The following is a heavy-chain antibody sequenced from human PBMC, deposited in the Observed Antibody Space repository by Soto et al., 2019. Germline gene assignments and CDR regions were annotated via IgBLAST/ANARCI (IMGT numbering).Heavy chain of an antibody. CDR3: AKDAGDFWSGYYPNYMDV. J-gene: IGHJ6*03. CDR2: ISGSGGST. D-gene: IGHD3-3*01. CDR1: GFTFSSYA. Sequence: GGSLRLSCAASGFTFSSYAMSWVRQAPGKGLEWVSAISGSGGSTYYADSVKGRFTISRDNSKNTLYLQMNSLRAEDTAVYYCAKDAGDFWSGYYPNYMDVWGKGTTVTVSS. V-gene: IGHV3-23*01.